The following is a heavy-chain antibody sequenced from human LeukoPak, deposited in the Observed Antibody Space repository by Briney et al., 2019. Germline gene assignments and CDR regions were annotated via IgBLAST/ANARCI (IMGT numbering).Heavy chain of an antibody. CDR3: ATETNGRHYDY. Sequence: GGSLRLSCTASGLTFSTSGFNWVRQAPGKGLEWVASIGPTGSDRYHADSIKGRFTISRDDANNFLYLQMNSLRAEDTAVYYCATETNGRHYDYWGQGTLLTVSS. D-gene: IGHD1-14*01. J-gene: IGHJ4*02. CDR2: IGPTGSDR. CDR1: GLTFSTSG. V-gene: IGHV3-21*06.